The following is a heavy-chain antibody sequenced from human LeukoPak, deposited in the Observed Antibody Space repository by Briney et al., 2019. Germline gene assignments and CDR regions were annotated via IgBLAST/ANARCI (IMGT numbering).Heavy chain of an antibody. Sequence: GGSLRLSCAASGFTFSSFDMHWVRQPTGQGLEWVSTIGSASDTYYQGSVEGRFSLSRDNAKNSLYFQLNSLPPDDAAVYYCARGPPRGKYYYMDVWGKGTTVTVSS. V-gene: IGHV3-13*01. CDR2: IGSASDT. CDR1: GFTFSSFD. J-gene: IGHJ6*03. CDR3: ARGPPRGKYYYMDV. D-gene: IGHD1-1*01.